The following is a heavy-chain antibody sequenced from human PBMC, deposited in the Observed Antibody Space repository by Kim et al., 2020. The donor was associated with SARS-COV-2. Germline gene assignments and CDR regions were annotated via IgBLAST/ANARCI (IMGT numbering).Heavy chain of an antibody. J-gene: IGHJ6*01. Sequence: SETLSLTCAVYGGSFSDNYWNWVRQAPGKGLEWIGEITHTGTSTYNPSLKSRVTLSVDPSRSQFSLNLRSVTAADTAVYYCVRGKRDREVRVNPFYYSY. CDR3: VRGKRDREVRVNPFYYSY. CDR2: ITHTGTS. CDR1: GGSFSDNY. D-gene: IGHD3-16*02. V-gene: IGHV4-34*01.